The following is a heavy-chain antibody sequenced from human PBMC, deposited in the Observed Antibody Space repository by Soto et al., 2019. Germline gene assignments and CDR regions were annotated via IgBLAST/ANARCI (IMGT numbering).Heavy chain of an antibody. CDR1: GFTFSDYA. J-gene: IGHJ4*02. Sequence: SLRLSCVGPGFTFSDYAVTWVRQAPGKGLEWVATISFGGGNTYYADSVEGRFTISRDNSKNTLFLQMHSLRTEDTAVYYCAKDGYCNGGSCYLYYLDYWGQGTPVTVSS. D-gene: IGHD2-15*01. V-gene: IGHV3-23*01. CDR2: ISFGGGNT. CDR3: AKDGYCNGGSCYLYYLDY.